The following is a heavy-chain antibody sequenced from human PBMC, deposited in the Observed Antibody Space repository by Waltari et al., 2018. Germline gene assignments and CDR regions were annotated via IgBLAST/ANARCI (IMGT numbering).Heavy chain of an antibody. D-gene: IGHD6-13*01. V-gene: IGHV4-39*07. Sequence: QLQLQESGPGLVKPSETLSLPCTVSGGSISSSSYYWGWIRQPPGKGLEWIGSIYYSGSTYYNPSLKSRVTISVDTSKNQFSLKLSSVTAADTAVYYCAREGSSRTLGAFDIWGQGTMVTVSS. CDR3: AREGSSRTLGAFDI. J-gene: IGHJ3*02. CDR1: GGSISSSSYY. CDR2: IYYSGST.